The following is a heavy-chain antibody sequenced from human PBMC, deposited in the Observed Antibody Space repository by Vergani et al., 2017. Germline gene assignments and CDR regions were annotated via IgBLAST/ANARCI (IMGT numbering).Heavy chain of an antibody. CDR3: ARQKDYYMDV. J-gene: IGHJ6*03. V-gene: IGHV4-38-2*01. Sequence: VQLQESGPGLLKPSETLSLTCAVSGFSIDNGYYWDWIRQPPGKGLEWIGSIYRTGRTHFNPSLESRLTISLDTSENHLSLKLTSVTAADTAVYYCARQKDYYMDVWGKGATVTVS. CDR2: IYRTGRT. CDR1: GFSIDNGYY.